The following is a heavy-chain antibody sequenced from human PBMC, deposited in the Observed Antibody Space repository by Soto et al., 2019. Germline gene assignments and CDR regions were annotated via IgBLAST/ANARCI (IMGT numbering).Heavy chain of an antibody. V-gene: IGHV3-23*01. D-gene: IGHD4-17*01. CDR1: GFTFSSYA. J-gene: IGHJ4*02. Sequence: EVQLLESGGGLVQPGGSLRLSCAASGFTFSSYAMSWVRQAPGKGLEWVSAISGSGGSTYYADSVKGRSTISRDNSKNTLYLQMTRPRAEDTAVYYCAKDWPTVSDASEGSFDSWGQGTLVTVSP. CDR2: ISGSGGST. CDR3: AKDWPTVSDASEGSFDS.